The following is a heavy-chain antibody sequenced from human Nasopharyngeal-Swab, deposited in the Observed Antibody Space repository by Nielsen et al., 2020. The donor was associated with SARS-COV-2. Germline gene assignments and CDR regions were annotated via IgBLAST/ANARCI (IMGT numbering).Heavy chain of an antibody. V-gene: IGHV7-4-1*02. D-gene: IGHD5-18*01. CDR3: VRDQAMARPNWFDP. CDR1: GYIFTRYA. J-gene: IGHJ5*02. CDR2: TATPTGHP. Sequence: ASVQVSCKASGYIFTRYAINWLRQAPGQGPEWMGWTATPTGHPTYAQGFTGRFVFSLDTSVATAYLHINSLKTEDTAIYYCVRDQAMARPNWFDPWGQGTLVTVSS.